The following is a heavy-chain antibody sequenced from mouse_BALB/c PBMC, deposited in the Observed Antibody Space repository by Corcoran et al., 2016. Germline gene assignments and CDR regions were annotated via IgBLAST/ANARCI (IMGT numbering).Heavy chain of an antibody. CDR1: GYSFTSYY. Sequence: QVLLQQSGPELVKPGSSVKISCKASGYSFTSYYIHWVKQRPGQGLEWIGWIFPGSDNTKYNEKFKGKSTLTADTSSSTAYMQLSSLTSEDSAVYFCARFYGSSYFKYFDVWGAGTTVNVSS. CDR3: ARFYGSSYFKYFDV. J-gene: IGHJ1*01. D-gene: IGHD1-1*01. V-gene: IGHV1-66*01. CDR2: IFPGSDNT.